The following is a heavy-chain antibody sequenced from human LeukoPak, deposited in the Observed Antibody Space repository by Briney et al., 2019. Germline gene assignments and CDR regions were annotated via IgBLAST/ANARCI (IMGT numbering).Heavy chain of an antibody. Sequence: ASVKVSCKASGYTFTSYGISWVRQAPGQGLEWMGWISAYNGNTNYAQKLQGRVTMTTDTSTSTAYMELSSLRSEDTAVYYCARVPLGVVPAACGFDPWGQGTLVTVSS. V-gene: IGHV1-18*04. D-gene: IGHD2-2*01. CDR1: GYTFTSYG. CDR3: ARVPLGVVPAACGFDP. CDR2: ISAYNGNT. J-gene: IGHJ5*02.